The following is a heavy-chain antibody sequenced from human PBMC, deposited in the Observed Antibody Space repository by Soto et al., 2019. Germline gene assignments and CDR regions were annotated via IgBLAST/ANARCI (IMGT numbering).Heavy chain of an antibody. CDR2: INPNSGAT. CDR3: APNYTESGGYLGH. V-gene: IGHV1-2*02. Sequence: AASVKVFCKTSGYMFTGDDMHWVRQAPGQGLGCRGWINPNSGATNYAQKFQGRVTMTCGTSISTAYVELSRLRSDETAVYYCAPNYTESGGYLGHWGQGTLVSDSS. CDR1: GYMFTGDD. J-gene: IGHJ4*02. D-gene: IGHD3-22*01.